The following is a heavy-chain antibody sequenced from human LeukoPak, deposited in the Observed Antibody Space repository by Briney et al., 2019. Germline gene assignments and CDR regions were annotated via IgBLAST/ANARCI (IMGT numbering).Heavy chain of an antibody. CDR2: IIPIFGTA. V-gene: IGHV1-69*05. Sequence: SVKVSCKASGGTFSSYAISWVRQAPGQGLEWMGGIIPIFGTANYAQKFQGRVTITTDESTSTAYMELSSLRSEDTAVYYCAKSPVWFGELLSHFDYWGQGTLVTVSS. CDR1: GGTFSSYA. CDR3: AKSPVWFGELLSHFDY. D-gene: IGHD3-10*01. J-gene: IGHJ4*02.